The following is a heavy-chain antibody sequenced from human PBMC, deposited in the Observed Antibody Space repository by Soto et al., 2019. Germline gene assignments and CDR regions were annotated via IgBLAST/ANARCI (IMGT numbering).Heavy chain of an antibody. Sequence: SETLSLTCTVSGGSISSSSYYWGWIRQPPGKGLEWIGSIYYSGSPYYNPSLKSRVTISVDTSKNQFSLKLSSVTAADTAAYYCARRLYYDSSGFEGGGMDVWGQGTTVTVSS. CDR1: GGSISSSSYY. CDR3: ARRLYYDSSGFEGGGMDV. D-gene: IGHD3-22*01. J-gene: IGHJ6*02. V-gene: IGHV4-39*01. CDR2: IYYSGSP.